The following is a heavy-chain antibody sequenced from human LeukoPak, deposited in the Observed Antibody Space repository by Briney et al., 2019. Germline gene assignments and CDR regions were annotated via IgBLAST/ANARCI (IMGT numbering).Heavy chain of an antibody. CDR3: ARDGTYYYDSSGYPDY. V-gene: IGHV3-74*01. CDR1: GFTFSSYW. Sequence: GGSLRLSCAASGFTFSSYWMHWVRQAPGKGQVWVSRINSDGSSTSYADSVKGRFTISRDNAKNTLYLQMNSLRAEDTAAYYCARDGTYYYDSSGYPDYWGQGTLVTVSS. J-gene: IGHJ4*02. CDR2: INSDGSST. D-gene: IGHD3-22*01.